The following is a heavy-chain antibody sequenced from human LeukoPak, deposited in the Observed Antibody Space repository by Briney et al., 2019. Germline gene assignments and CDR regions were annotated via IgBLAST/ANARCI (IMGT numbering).Heavy chain of an antibody. D-gene: IGHD6-19*01. V-gene: IGHV4-34*01. CDR3: ARGLGYAAVAGQIDY. Sequence: PSETLSLTCAVYGGSFSGYYWSWIRQPPGKGLEWIGEINHSGSTNYDPSLKSRVTISVDTSKNQFSLKLSSVTAADTAVYYCARGLGYAAVAGQIDYWGQGTLVTVSS. J-gene: IGHJ4*02. CDR2: INHSGST. CDR1: GGSFSGYY.